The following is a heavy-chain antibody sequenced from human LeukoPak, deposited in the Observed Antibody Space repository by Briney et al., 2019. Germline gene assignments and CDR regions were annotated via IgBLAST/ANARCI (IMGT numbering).Heavy chain of an antibody. CDR1: GFTFSTYW. CDR3: ARERRLYCSSTSCYEDFDY. V-gene: IGHV3-74*01. Sequence: GGSLRLSCAASGFTFSTYWVHWVRQAPGKGLVWVSRINSDGSNTRNADSVKGRFTISRDNAKNTLYLQMNSLRAEDTAVYYCARERRLYCSSTSCYEDFDYWGQGTLVTVSS. CDR2: INSDGSNT. D-gene: IGHD2-2*01. J-gene: IGHJ4*02.